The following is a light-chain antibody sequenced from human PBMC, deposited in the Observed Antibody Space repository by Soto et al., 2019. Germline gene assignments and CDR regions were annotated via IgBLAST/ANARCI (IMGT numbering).Light chain of an antibody. Sequence: DIQMTQSPSTLSASVGDRVTITCRASQSISSWLAWYQQKPGKAPKLLIYKASSLESGVPSRFSGSGSGTEFSITSSSLQPDDFATYYCQQYNSLPTFGQGTKVEIK. CDR2: KAS. J-gene: IGKJ1*01. CDR3: QQYNSLPT. V-gene: IGKV1-5*03. CDR1: QSISSW.